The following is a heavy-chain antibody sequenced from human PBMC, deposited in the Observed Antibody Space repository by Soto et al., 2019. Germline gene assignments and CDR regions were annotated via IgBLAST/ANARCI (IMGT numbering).Heavy chain of an antibody. CDR2: ISYDGSNK. CDR3: ARAMTTVTTKGVYYGMDV. J-gene: IGHJ6*02. V-gene: IGHV3-30-3*01. CDR1: GFTFSSYA. D-gene: IGHD4-17*01. Sequence: GGSLRLSCAASGFTFSSYAMHWVRQAPGKGLEWVAVISYDGSNKYYADSVKGRFTISRDNSKNTLYLQMNSLRAEDTAVYYCARAMTTVTTKGVYYGMDVWGQGITVTVSS.